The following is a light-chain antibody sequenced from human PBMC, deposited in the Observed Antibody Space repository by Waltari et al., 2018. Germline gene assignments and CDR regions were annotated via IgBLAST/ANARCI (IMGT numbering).Light chain of an antibody. CDR3: ATWDDTLDIYV. Sequence: QSVLTQPPSASGTPGQTVTISCSGSRPNTGPNSSNWYQQFPGQAPKLLIYRSSDRPSGVPERFSGSSSGPSASLAISGLQSEDEAEYYCATWDDTLDIYVFGAGTRLTVL. V-gene: IGLV1-44*01. CDR1: RPNTGPNS. CDR2: RSS. J-gene: IGLJ1*01.